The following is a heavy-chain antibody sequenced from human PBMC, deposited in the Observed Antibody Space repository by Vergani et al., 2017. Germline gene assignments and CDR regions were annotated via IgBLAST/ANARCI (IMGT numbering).Heavy chain of an antibody. CDR3: AKVGCSEEAGTFGAFDI. D-gene: IGHD6-19*01. Sequence: EVQLLESGGDLVQPGGSLRLSCAASGFTFIMHAMSWVRQAPGKGLGWVSTLSASDRRTHSADSVKGRFTISRDISKNTLFLHMNSLRPEDTAVYCCAKVGCSEEAGTFGAFDIWRQGTMVTVSS. J-gene: IGHJ3*02. V-gene: IGHV3-23*01. CDR2: LSASDRRT. CDR1: GFTFIMHA.